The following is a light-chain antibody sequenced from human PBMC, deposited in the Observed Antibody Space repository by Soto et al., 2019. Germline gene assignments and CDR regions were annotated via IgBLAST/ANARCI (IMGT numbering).Light chain of an antibody. Sequence: QSALTQPRSVSGSPGQSVTISCTGTSSDVGGYNYVSGNQQHPGKAPKVMIYDVSERPSGVPDRFSGSKSGNTASLTISGLQAEDEADYYCCSYAGSPRYVFGTGTKVTVL. CDR3: CSYAGSPRYV. CDR1: SSDVGGYNY. V-gene: IGLV2-11*01. J-gene: IGLJ1*01. CDR2: DVS.